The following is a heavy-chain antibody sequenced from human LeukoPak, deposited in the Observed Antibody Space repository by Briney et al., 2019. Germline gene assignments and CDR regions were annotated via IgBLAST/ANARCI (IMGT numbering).Heavy chain of an antibody. V-gene: IGHV4-39*07. CDR1: GGSISSYY. D-gene: IGHD2-2*01. J-gene: IGHJ5*02. CDR2: IYYSGST. CDR3: ARASGVGIVVVPAAIPGWFDP. Sequence: PSETLSLTCTVSGGSISSYYWGWIRQPPGKGLEWIGSIYYSGSTYYNPSLKSRVTISVDTSKNQFSLKLSSVAAADTAVYYCARASGVGIVVVPAAIPGWFDPWGQGTLVTVSS.